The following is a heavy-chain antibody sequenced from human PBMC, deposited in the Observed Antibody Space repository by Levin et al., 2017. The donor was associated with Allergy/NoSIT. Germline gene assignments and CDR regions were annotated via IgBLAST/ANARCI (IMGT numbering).Heavy chain of an antibody. Sequence: RAGGSLRLSCAASGFTLSGSAVHWVRQASGKGLEWLGRIRSKANNYATAYAASVQGRFIISRDDSKNTADLQMNSLKTEDTAVYYCSNYDILTGFLSWGQGTLVTVSS. D-gene: IGHD3-9*01. CDR2: IRSKANNYAT. CDR3: SNYDILTGFLS. V-gene: IGHV3-73*01. CDR1: GFTLSGSA. J-gene: IGHJ5*02.